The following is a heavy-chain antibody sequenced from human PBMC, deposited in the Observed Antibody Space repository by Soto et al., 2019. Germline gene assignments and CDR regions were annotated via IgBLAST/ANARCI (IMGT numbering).Heavy chain of an antibody. CDR3: ARPYSGGPNDPFDV. J-gene: IGHJ3*01. CDR1: GYSFTNYW. V-gene: IGHV5-51*01. Sequence: PGESLKISCKGSGYSFTNYWIGWVRQMPGKGLEWMGIIYPGDSHAIYSPSFQGQVTMSADNSISTAYLQWSSLKASDTAMYYCARPYSGGPNDPFDVWGQGTMVTVSS. CDR2: IYPGDSHA. D-gene: IGHD5-12*01.